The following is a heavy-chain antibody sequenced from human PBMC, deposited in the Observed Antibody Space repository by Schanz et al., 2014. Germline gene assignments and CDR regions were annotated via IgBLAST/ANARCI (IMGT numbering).Heavy chain of an antibody. J-gene: IGHJ4*02. V-gene: IGHV4-4*02. Sequence: QVQLQESGPGLVKPSGTLSLTCAVSGDSITSNRWWSWVRQPPGKGLEWIGEINNSGSTNYNPSLKGRVTISLDKSKSKFSLTLNAVTAADTAVYYCARDETGLPRSRFDFWGQGTLVTVSS. CDR1: GDSITSNRW. CDR3: ARDETGLPRSRFDF. CDR2: INNSGST. D-gene: IGHD2-2*01.